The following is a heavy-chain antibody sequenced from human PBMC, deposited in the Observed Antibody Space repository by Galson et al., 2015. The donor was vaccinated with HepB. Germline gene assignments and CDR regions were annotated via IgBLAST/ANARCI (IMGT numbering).Heavy chain of an antibody. D-gene: IGHD6-13*01. CDR2: ISSNGGST. J-gene: IGHJ4*02. CDR3: VKSEAAAGPGVFDY. CDR1: GFTFSSYA. V-gene: IGHV3-64D*06. Sequence: LRLSCAASGFTFSSYAMHWVRQAPGKGLEYVSAISSNGGSTYYADSVKGRFTISRDNSKNTLYLQMSSLRAEDTAVYYCVKSEAAAGPGVFDYWGQGTLVTVSS.